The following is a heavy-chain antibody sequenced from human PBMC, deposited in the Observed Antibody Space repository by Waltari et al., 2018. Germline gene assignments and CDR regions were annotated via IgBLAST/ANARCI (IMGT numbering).Heavy chain of an antibody. V-gene: IGHV3-9*01. CDR3: AKNRAPYYDINGGPFCDC. Sequence: KLVESGGDLVQPGRSLSLTRAASGFTLEPYAIQWVRQMPGTGLEWVSSISWNSGKTDYADSEKRLSTISRDTAKNSLYLQMDLLRPEDTVLYYCAKNRAPYYDINGGPFCDCWGQGTLVTVSS. D-gene: IGHD2-8*01. CDR1: GFTLEPYA. J-gene: IGHJ4*02. CDR2: ISWNSGKT.